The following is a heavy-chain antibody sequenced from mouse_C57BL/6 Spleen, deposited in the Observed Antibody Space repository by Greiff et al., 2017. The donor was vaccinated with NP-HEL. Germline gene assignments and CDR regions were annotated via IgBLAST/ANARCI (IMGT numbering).Heavy chain of an antibody. D-gene: IGHD2-2*01. CDR1: GFTFSSYG. Sequence: EVQLVESGGDLVKPGGSLKLSCAASGFTFSSYGMSWVRQTPDKRLEWVATISSGGSYTYYPDSVKGRFTISRDNAKNTLYLQMSSLKSEDTAMYYCARHDMVTTYAMDYWGQGTSVTVSS. J-gene: IGHJ4*01. V-gene: IGHV5-6*01. CDR3: ARHDMVTTYAMDY. CDR2: ISSGGSYT.